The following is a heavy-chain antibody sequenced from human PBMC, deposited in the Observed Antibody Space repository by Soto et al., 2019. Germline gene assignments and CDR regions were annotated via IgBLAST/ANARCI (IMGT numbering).Heavy chain of an antibody. J-gene: IGHJ6*02. CDR2: IDPSDSYT. V-gene: IGHV5-10-1*01. CDR1: GYSFSTYW. D-gene: IGHD3-9*01. Sequence: PGESLKISCKGSGYSFSTYWIGWVRQMPGKGLEWMGRIDPSDSYTNYSPSFQGHVTISADKSISTAYLQWSSLKASDTAMYYCARRNYDILTGTYYYGMDVWGQGTTVTV. CDR3: ARRNYDILTGTYYYGMDV.